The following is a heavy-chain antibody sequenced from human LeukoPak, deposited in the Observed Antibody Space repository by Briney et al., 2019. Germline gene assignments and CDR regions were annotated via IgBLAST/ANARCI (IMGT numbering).Heavy chain of an antibody. CDR3: ASATLRCSGGSCYEMDV. CDR1: GGTFSSYT. V-gene: IGHV1-69*06. Sequence: SVKVSCKASGGTFSSYTITWVRQAPGQGLEWMGGIIPIFGTANYAQKFQGRVTIAADKSTSTAYMELSSLRSEDTAVYYCASATLRCSGGSCYEMDVWGKGTTVTVSS. J-gene: IGHJ6*04. D-gene: IGHD2-15*01. CDR2: IIPIFGTA.